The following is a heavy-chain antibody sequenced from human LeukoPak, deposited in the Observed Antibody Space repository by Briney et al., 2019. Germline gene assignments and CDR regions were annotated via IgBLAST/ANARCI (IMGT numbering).Heavy chain of an antibody. CDR1: GFTFSTYG. V-gene: IGHV3-33*01. Sequence: GRSLRLSCAASGFTFSTYGMHWVRQAPGKGLEWVAVIWYDGSDEYYADSVKGRFTISRDNSKNTLYLQMNSLRAEDTAVYYCARDRNVDYFDYWGQGTLVTVAS. CDR3: ARDRNVDYFDY. CDR2: IWYDGSDE. D-gene: IGHD1-1*01. J-gene: IGHJ4*02.